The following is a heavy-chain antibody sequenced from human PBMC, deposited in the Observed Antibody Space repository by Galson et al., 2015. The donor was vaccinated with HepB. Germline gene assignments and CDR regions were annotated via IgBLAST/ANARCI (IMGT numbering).Heavy chain of an antibody. V-gene: IGHV1-69*06. CDR3: ARGSTVTTSKYYYYGMDV. J-gene: IGHJ6*02. CDR1: GGTFSSYA. D-gene: IGHD4-17*01. CDR2: IIPIFGTA. Sequence: SVKVSCKASGGTFSSYAISWVRQAPGQGLEWMGGIIPIFGTANYAQKFQGRVTITADKSTSTAYMELSSLRSEDTAVYYCARGSTVTTSKYYYYGMDVWGQGTTVTVSS.